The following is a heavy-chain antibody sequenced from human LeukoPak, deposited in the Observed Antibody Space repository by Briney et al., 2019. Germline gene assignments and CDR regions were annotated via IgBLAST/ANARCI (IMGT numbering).Heavy chain of an antibody. CDR2: MNPNSGNT. J-gene: IGHJ4*02. CDR3: ARNTYYDFWSGYSSSSGHIGY. CDR1: GYTFTSYD. D-gene: IGHD3-3*01. Sequence: ASVKVSCKASGYTFTSYDINWVRQATGQGLEWMGWMNPNSGNTGYAQKFQGRVTMTRNTSISTAYMELSSLGSEDTAVYYCARNTYYDFWSGYSSSSGHIGYWGQGTLVTVSS. V-gene: IGHV1-8*01.